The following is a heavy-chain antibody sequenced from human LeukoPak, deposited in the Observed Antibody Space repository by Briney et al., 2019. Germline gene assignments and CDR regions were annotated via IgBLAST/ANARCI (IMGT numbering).Heavy chain of an antibody. J-gene: IGHJ4*02. V-gene: IGHV1-18*01. CDR1: GYTFTSYG. Sequence: ASVKVSCKASGYTFTSYGISWVRQAPGQGLEWMGWISAYNGNTNYAQKLQGRVTMTRDTSISTAYMELSRLRSDDTAVYYCARVLKTVTTPFDYWGQETLVTVSS. CDR2: ISAYNGNT. CDR3: ARVLKTVTTPFDY. D-gene: IGHD4-17*01.